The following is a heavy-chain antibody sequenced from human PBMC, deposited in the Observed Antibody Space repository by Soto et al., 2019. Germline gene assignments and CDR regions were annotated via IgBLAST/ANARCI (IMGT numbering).Heavy chain of an antibody. J-gene: IGHJ4*02. Sequence: XSVKVSCKASVYSFTRYYMHWVRQAPGQGLEWMGIINPSGGSTSYAQKFQGRVTMTRDTSTSTVYMELSSLRSEDTAVYYCARVTYDYAPFDYSGQGTLVTVSS. CDR3: ARVTYDYAPFDY. CDR1: VYSFTRYY. V-gene: IGHV1-46*01. CDR2: INPSGGST. D-gene: IGHD3-16*01.